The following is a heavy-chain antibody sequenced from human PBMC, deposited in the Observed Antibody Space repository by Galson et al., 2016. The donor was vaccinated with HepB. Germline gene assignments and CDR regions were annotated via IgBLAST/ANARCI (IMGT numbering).Heavy chain of an antibody. CDR1: NESFSGYW. Sequence: SETLSLTCAVYNESFSGYWWTWIRQSPGKGLEWIGEINHLGSTNYNPSLQSRVPISLDTSKNQFSLKLTSVLAADTAVYYCARGRYFYGFNRFDPWGQGTLVTVSS. D-gene: IGHD3-10*01. V-gene: IGHV4-34*01. CDR2: INHLGST. CDR3: ARGRYFYGFNRFDP. J-gene: IGHJ5*02.